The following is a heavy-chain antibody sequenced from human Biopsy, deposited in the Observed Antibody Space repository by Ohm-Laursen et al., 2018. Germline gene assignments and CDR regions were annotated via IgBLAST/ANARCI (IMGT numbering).Heavy chain of an antibody. V-gene: IGHV1-8*01. D-gene: IGHD1-7*01. CDR3: ARGRLSGTRRALDI. CDR2: MNPKSGDT. J-gene: IGHJ3*02. CDR1: GYTFINYD. Sequence: SVKVSCKTSGYTFINYDIHWVRQASGQGLEWMGWMNPKSGDTGYAHKFQGRVTMSRNTSISTANLEMSSLRSEDVAVYYCARGRLSGTRRALDIWGQGTMVTVSS.